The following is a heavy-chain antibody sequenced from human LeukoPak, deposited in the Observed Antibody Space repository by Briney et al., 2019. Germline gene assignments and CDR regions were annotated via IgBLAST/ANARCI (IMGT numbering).Heavy chain of an antibody. Sequence: SQTLSLTCTVSGGSISSGGYYWSWIRQPPGKGLEWIGEINHSGSTNYNPSLKSRVTISVDTSKNQFSLKLSSVTAADTAVYYCARGTGPFDIWGQGTMVTVSS. D-gene: IGHD3-10*01. J-gene: IGHJ3*02. CDR3: ARGTGPFDI. CDR1: GGSISSGGYY. V-gene: IGHV4-30-2*01. CDR2: INHSGST.